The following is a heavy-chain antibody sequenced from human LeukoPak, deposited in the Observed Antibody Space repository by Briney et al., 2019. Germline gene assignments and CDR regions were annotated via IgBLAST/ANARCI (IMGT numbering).Heavy chain of an antibody. CDR2: IYISGNT. Sequence: SQTLSLTSTVSGGSNKTGGYSWTWIRQPAGKGLEWIGRIYISGNTDQNPSLKSRVTVSMDSSKNQFSLEMKSVTAADTAVYYCARDWSDDYGGYPPSWEHWGQGTLVTVSS. CDR3: ARDWSDDYGGYPPSWEH. CDR1: GGSNKTGGYS. V-gene: IGHV4-61*02. D-gene: IGHD4-23*01. J-gene: IGHJ1*01.